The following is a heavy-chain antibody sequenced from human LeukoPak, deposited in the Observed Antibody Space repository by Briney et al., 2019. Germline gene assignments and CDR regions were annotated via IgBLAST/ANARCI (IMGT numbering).Heavy chain of an antibody. D-gene: IGHD3-3*02. CDR1: GRSISSSNW. CDR3: ARISQAGGEVY. J-gene: IGHJ4*02. Sequence: SETLSLTCAVSGRSISSSNWWSWVRQPPGQGLEWIGEIYHSGSTNYNPSLKSRVTISVDKSKNQFSLKLSSVTAADTAVYYCARISQAGGEVYWGQGTLVTVSS. CDR2: IYHSGST. V-gene: IGHV4-4*02.